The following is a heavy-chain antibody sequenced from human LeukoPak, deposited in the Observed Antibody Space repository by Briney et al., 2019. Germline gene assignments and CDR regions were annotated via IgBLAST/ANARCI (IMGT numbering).Heavy chain of an antibody. D-gene: IGHD4-11*01. V-gene: IGHV1-18*01. CDR1: GYTFTSYD. J-gene: IGHJ4*02. CDR2: ISGYNGNT. CDR3: AREDKDTNYEDY. Sequence: ASVKVSCKASGYTFTSYDINWVRQAPGQGLEWIGWISGYNGNTKYAQKLQGRLTMTTDTSTSTAYMELRSLRSDDTAVYFCAREDKDTNYEDYWGQGTLVTVSS.